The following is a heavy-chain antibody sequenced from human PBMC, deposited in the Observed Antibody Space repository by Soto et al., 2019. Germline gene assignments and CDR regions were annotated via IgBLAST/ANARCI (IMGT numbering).Heavy chain of an antibody. J-gene: IGHJ4*02. Sequence: QVQLVESGGGVVQPGRSLRLSCAASGFTFSSYGMHWVRQAPGKGLEWVAVISYDGSNKYYADSVKGRFTISRDNSKNTLYLQMNSLRAEDTAVYYCAKGGRTVTAKIGYFDYWGQGTLVTVSS. D-gene: IGHD2-21*02. CDR2: ISYDGSNK. CDR3: AKGGRTVTAKIGYFDY. CDR1: GFTFSSYG. V-gene: IGHV3-30*18.